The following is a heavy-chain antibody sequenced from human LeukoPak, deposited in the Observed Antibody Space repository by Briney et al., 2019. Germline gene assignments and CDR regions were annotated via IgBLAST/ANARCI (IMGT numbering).Heavy chain of an antibody. CDR3: ARRRGSYYGVPRPGWYFDL. CDR1: EYSFTSYW. CDR2: IQPGNPEI. D-gene: IGHD1-26*01. Sequence: GESLKISCKASEYSFTSYWIGWVRQMPGKGLEWVGNIQPGNPEIRYSPSFQGQVTLSADKSISTAYLQWSSLKASDTAMYYCARRRGSYYGVPRPGWYFDLWGRGTLVTVSS. J-gene: IGHJ2*01. V-gene: IGHV5-51*01.